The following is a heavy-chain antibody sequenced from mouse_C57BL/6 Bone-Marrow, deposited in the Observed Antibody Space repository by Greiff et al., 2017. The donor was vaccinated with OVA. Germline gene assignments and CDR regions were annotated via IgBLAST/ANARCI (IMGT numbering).Heavy chain of an antibody. V-gene: IGHV1-15*01. D-gene: IGHD1-1*01. Sequence: VQLQQSGAELVRPGASVTLSCKASGYTFTDYEMHWVKQTPVHGLEWIGAIDPETGGTAYNQKFKGKAILTADKSSSTAYMELRSLTSEDSAVYYGTRESITTVVATRYFDVWGTGTTVTVSS. J-gene: IGHJ1*03. CDR3: TRESITTVVATRYFDV. CDR2: IDPETGGT. CDR1: GYTFTDYE.